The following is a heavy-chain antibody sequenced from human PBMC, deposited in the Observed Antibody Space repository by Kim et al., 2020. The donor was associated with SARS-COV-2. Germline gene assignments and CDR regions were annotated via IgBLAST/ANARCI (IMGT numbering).Heavy chain of an antibody. J-gene: IGHJ6*02. CDR3: AGDGGDGYNENYYYYYGMDV. D-gene: IGHD5-12*01. Sequence: SETLSLTCTVSGGSISSYYWSWIRQPPGKGLEWIGYIYYSGSTNYNPSLKSRVTISVDTSKNQFSLKLSSVTAADTAVYYCAGDGGDGYNENYYYYYGMDVWGQGTTVTVSS. CDR2: IYYSGST. V-gene: IGHV4-59*13. CDR1: GGSISSYY.